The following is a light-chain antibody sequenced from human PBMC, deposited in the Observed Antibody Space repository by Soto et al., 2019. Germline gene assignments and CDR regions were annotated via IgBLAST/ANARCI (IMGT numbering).Light chain of an antibody. Sequence: DIQMTQSPSSLSASVGDRVTVTCRASQAINNYLNWYQQKPGKAPKLLIYRASTLQSGVPLRFSGSGSGTDFTLTISRLEPEDFAVYYCQQYGSSPQFGHGTKVDI. CDR1: QAINNY. CDR2: RAS. J-gene: IGKJ1*01. V-gene: IGKV1-39*01. CDR3: QQYGSSPQ.